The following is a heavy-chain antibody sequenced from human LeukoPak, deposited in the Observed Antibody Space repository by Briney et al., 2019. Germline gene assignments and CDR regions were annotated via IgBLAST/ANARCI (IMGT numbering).Heavy chain of an antibody. V-gene: IGHV1-18*01. CDR1: GYTLTELS. Sequence: ASVKVSCKVSGYTLTELSMHWVRQAPGQGLEWMGWISAYNGNTNYAQKLQGRVTMTTDTSTSTAYMELRSLRSDDTAVYYCARDQAVVRGVIITPYYFDYWGQGTLVTVSS. CDR2: ISAYNGNT. D-gene: IGHD3-10*01. J-gene: IGHJ4*02. CDR3: ARDQAVVRGVIITPYYFDY.